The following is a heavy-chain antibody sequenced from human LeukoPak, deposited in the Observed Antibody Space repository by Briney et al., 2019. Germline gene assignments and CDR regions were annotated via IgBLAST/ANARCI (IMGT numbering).Heavy chain of an antibody. J-gene: IGHJ4*02. CDR1: GGSISSYY. V-gene: IGHV4-4*07. CDR3: ARVNYDFWSGYQYHYFDY. D-gene: IGHD3-3*01. CDR2: IYTSGST. Sequence: PSETLSLTCTVSGGSISSYYWRWIRQPAGKGLEWIGRIYTSGSTNYNPSLKSRVTMSVDTSKNQFSLKLSSVTAADTAVYYCARVNYDFWSGYQYHYFDYWGQGTLVTVSS.